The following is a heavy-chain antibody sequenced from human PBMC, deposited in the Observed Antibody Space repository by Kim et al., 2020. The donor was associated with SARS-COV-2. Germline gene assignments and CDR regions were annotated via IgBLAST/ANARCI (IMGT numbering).Heavy chain of an antibody. CDR1: GYTFTSYY. CDR2: INPSGGST. J-gene: IGHJ4*02. Sequence: ASVKVSCKASGYTFTSYYMHWVRQAPGQGLEWMGIINPSGGSTSYAQKFQGRVTMTRDTSTSTVYMELSSLRSEDTAVYYCARDGIECGGGSCYFDYWGQGTLVTVSS. V-gene: IGHV1-46*01. D-gene: IGHD2-15*01. CDR3: ARDGIECGGGSCYFDY.